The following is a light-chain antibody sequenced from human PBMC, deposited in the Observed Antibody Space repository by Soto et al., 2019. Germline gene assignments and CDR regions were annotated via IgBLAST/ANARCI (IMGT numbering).Light chain of an antibody. V-gene: IGKV3-15*01. CDR1: QSVSSN. Sequence: EIVMTQSPATLSASAGERATLSCRASQSVSSNLAWYQQKPGQAPKLLIYGASTRATGIPARISGGGSGTDLTLIISSRQSEDFSVYYCQQYNNWPPLTFGGGTQVEIK. J-gene: IGKJ4*01. CDR3: QQYNNWPPLT. CDR2: GAS.